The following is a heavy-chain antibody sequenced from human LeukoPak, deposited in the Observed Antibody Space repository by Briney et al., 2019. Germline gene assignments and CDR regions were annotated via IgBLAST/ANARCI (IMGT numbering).Heavy chain of an antibody. CDR2: IYTSGST. CDR3: ARVKEYGSVSPHAFDI. Sequence: SETLSLTCTVSGGSISSGSYYWSWIRQPAGKGLEWIGRIYTSGSTNYNPSLKSRVTISVDTSKNQFSLKLSSVTAADTAVYYCARVKEYGSVSPHAFDIWGQGTMVTVSS. J-gene: IGHJ3*02. V-gene: IGHV4-61*02. CDR1: GGSISSGSYY. D-gene: IGHD3-10*01.